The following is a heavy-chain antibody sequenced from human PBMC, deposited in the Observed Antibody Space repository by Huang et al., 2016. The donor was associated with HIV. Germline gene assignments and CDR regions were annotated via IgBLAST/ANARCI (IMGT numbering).Heavy chain of an antibody. V-gene: IGHV3-48*02. CDR1: GFTFSSYS. Sequence: EVQLVESGGGLVQPGGSLRLSCAASGFTFSSYSMNWVRQAPGKGLEWDSYISSSSSTIYYADSVKGRFTISRDNAKNSLFLQMNSLRDEDTAVYYCARGIRYFGVVAYFDYWGQGALVTVSS. D-gene: IGHD3-3*01. J-gene: IGHJ4*02. CDR2: ISSSSSTI. CDR3: ARGIRYFGVVAYFDY.